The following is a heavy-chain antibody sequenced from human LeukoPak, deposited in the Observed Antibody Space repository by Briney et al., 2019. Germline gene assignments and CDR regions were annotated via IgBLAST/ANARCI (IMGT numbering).Heavy chain of an antibody. V-gene: IGHV7-4-1*02. Sequence: GASVKVSCKASGYTFTSYAMNWVRQAPGQGLEWMGWINTNTGNPTYAQGFTGRFVFSLDTSVSTAYLQISSLKAEDTAVYYCARDGGEFGSLAFDIWGQGTMVTVSS. CDR2: INTNTGNP. CDR3: ARDGGEFGSLAFDI. J-gene: IGHJ3*02. CDR1: GYTFTSYA. D-gene: IGHD3-16*01.